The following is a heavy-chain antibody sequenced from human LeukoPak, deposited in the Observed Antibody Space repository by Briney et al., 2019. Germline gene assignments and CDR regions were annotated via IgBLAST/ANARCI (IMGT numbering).Heavy chain of an antibody. Sequence: PSETLSLTCTVSGGSIRSSSYYWGWIRQPPGKGLEWIGSTYYSGNTYYNPSLKSRVTISVDTSKNQLSLNLSSVTAADTAVYYCVRGYDISGYPLDYWGRGTLVTVSS. CDR1: GGSIRSSSYY. D-gene: IGHD3-22*01. CDR3: VRGYDISGYPLDY. CDR2: TYYSGNT. J-gene: IGHJ4*02. V-gene: IGHV4-39*01.